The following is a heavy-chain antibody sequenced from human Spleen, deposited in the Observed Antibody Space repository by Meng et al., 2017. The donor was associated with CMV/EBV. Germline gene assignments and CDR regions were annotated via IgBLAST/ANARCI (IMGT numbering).Heavy chain of an antibody. V-gene: IGHV4-59*01. CDR3: ARDGALGSFDI. D-gene: IGHD3-16*01. Sequence: SETLSLTCTVSGGSISSYYWSWIRQPPGKGLEWIGYIYYSGSTNYNPSLKSRVTISVDTSKNQFSLKPSSVTAADTAVYYCARDGALGSFDIWGQGTMVTVSS. J-gene: IGHJ3*02. CDR2: IYYSGST. CDR1: GGSISSYY.